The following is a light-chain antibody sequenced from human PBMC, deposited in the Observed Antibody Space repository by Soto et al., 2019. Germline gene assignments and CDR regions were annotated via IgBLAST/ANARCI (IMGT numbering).Light chain of an antibody. Sequence: ESVLTQSPATLSLSPGERATLSCMASQSVSSYLAWYQQKPGQAPRLLIYDASNRATGIPARFSGSGSGTDFPLTISSLEPEDFAVYYCQQRSNWHPAFGQGTRLEIK. CDR1: QSVSSY. CDR3: QQRSNWHPA. CDR2: DAS. J-gene: IGKJ5*01. V-gene: IGKV3-11*01.